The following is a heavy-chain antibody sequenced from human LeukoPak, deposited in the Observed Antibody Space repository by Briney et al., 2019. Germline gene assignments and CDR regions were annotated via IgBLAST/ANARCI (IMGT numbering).Heavy chain of an antibody. CDR1: GYTFTSSG. D-gene: IGHD5-18*01. Sequence: ASVKVSCKASGYTFTSSGISWVRQAPGQGLELMGWISAYNGNTNYAQKLQGRVTMTTDTSTSTAYMELRSLRSDDTAVYYCARGRIQLWLRWFDPWGQGTLVTVSS. J-gene: IGHJ5*02. CDR3: ARGRIQLWLRWFDP. V-gene: IGHV1-18*01. CDR2: ISAYNGNT.